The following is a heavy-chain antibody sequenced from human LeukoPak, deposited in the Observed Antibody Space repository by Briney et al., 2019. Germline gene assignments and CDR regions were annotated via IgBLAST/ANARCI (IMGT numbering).Heavy chain of an antibody. J-gene: IGHJ4*02. CDR1: GFTFSDYS. Sequence: GGSLRLPCAASGFTFSDYSMNWVRQAPGKGLEWVAFIRYDGSNKYYADSVKGRFTISRDNSKNTLYLQMNSLRAEDTAVYYCAKDSGYYYDSSGYQDYWGQGTLVTVSS. D-gene: IGHD3-22*01. CDR2: IRYDGSNK. V-gene: IGHV3-30*02. CDR3: AKDSGYYYDSSGYQDY.